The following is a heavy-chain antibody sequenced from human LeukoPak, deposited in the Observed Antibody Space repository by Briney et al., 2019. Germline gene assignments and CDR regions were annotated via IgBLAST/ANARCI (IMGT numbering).Heavy chain of an antibody. CDR3: ARTAYYYDSSGYSDY. CDR1: GGTFSSYA. D-gene: IGHD3-22*01. J-gene: IGHJ4*02. CDR2: IIPIFGTA. Sequence: GSSVKVSCKASGGTFSSYAIIWVRQAPGQGLEWMGGIIPIFGTANYAQKFQGRVTITTDESTSTAYMELSSLRSEDTAVYYCARTAYYYDSSGYSDYWGQGTLVTVAS. V-gene: IGHV1-69*05.